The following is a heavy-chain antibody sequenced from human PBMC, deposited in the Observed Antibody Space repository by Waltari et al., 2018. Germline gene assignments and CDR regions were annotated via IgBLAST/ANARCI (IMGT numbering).Heavy chain of an antibody. V-gene: IGHV4-39*01. CDR1: GGSISGSPLY. CDR2: IYYAGST. Sequence: QLQLQESGPGLVRPSETLSLSCTVSGGSISGSPLYWGWIRQPPGKGLEWIGSIYYAGSTYYNSSLRSRITMSVDTSKNQFSLKLTSVTAADTAVYYCAAVAAQGNFWDQGFLVTVSS. CDR3: AAVAAQGNF. D-gene: IGHD6-6*01. J-gene: IGHJ4*02.